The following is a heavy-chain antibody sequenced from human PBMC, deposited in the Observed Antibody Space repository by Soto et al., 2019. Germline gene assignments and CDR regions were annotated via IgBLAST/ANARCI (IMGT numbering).Heavy chain of an antibody. V-gene: IGHV3-23*01. CDR2: ISGSGGST. CDR1: GFTFSSYA. Sequence: DVQLLESGGGLVQPGGSLRLSCAASGFTFSSYAMNWVRQAPGKGLEWVSAISGSGGSTYYADSVKGRFTISRDNSKNMLYLQMNSLRAEDTAVYYCAKDPDYGGNSYYWGQGTLVTVSS. D-gene: IGHD4-17*01. CDR3: AKDPDYGGNSYY. J-gene: IGHJ4*02.